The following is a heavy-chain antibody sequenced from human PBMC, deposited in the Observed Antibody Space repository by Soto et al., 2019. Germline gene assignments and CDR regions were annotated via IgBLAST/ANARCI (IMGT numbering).Heavy chain of an antibody. J-gene: IGHJ4*02. Sequence: QVQLVQSGAEVKKPGASVKVSCKASGYTFTGYYMHWVRQAPGQGLEWMGWINPNSGGTNAAQKFQVRVTMTRDTSISTAYMELGRLRSEDTAVYYCARGSSGWDYWGQGTLVTVSS. CDR3: ARGSSGWDY. V-gene: IGHV1-2*02. D-gene: IGHD6-6*01. CDR1: GYTFTGYY. CDR2: INPNSGGT.